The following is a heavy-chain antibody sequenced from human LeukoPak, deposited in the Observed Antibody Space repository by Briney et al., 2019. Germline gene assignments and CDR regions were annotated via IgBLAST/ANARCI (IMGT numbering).Heavy chain of an antibody. CDR1: GFTFSSYA. J-gene: IGHJ1*01. D-gene: IGHD3-22*01. CDR3: AKGRNYYDSSVFRR. Sequence: PGGSLRLSCAVSGFTFSSYAMSWVRQAPGKGLEWVSGISGSGGSTYYADSVKGRFTISRDNSKNTLYLQMNSLRAEDTAVYYCAKGRNYYDSSVFRRWGQGTLVTVSS. CDR2: ISGSGGST. V-gene: IGHV3-23*01.